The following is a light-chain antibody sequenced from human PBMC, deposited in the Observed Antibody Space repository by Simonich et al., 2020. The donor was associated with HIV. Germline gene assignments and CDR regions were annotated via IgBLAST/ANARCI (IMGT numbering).Light chain of an antibody. CDR2: DAS. Sequence: AIQLTQSPSSLSASVGDRVTITCRASQGISSALAWYQQKPGKAPKPLIYDASSLVSGFPSRFSGSGSGTDFTLTISSLQPEDFATYYCQQFNSYLHTFGQGTKLEIK. CDR3: QQFNSYLHT. V-gene: IGKV1-13*02. J-gene: IGKJ2*01. CDR1: QGISSA.